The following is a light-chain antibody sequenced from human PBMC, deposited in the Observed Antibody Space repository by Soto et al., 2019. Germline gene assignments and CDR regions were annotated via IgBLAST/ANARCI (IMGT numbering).Light chain of an antibody. Sequence: DIQMTQSPSSLSASVGDRVTITCRASQSISSYLNWYQQKPGKAPKLLIYAASSLQSGVPSRFSGSGSGTDFPLTISSLQPEDFATYYCQQSYSTPFTFGPGNKVDIK. V-gene: IGKV1-39*01. CDR1: QSISSY. CDR3: QQSYSTPFT. J-gene: IGKJ3*01. CDR2: AAS.